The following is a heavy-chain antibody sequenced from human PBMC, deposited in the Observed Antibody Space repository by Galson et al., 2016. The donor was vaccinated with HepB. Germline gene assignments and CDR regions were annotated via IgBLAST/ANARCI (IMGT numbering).Heavy chain of an antibody. V-gene: IGHV1-69*05. CDR1: GSFFSTYA. CDR2: SVPIFGTS. D-gene: IGHD2-2*01. Sequence: SVKVSCKASGSFFSTYAVTWMRQAPGHGLEWVGGSVPIFGTSNYAQNFQGRVTITTDESMSTAYMELSSLTSEDTAVYYCAAHCTTTTFPSKLVGFVFYYYAMDVWGQGTTVTVSS. J-gene: IGHJ6*02. CDR3: AAHCTTTTFPSKLVGFVFYYYAMDV.